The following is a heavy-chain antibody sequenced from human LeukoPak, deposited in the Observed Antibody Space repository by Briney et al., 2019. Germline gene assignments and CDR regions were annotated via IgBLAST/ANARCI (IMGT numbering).Heavy chain of an antibody. CDR3: ARDLGRITIFGVVTQNTS. V-gene: IGHV3-7*01. Sequence: GGSLRLSCAASGFTFSSYWMSWVRQAPGKGLEWVANIKQDGSEKYYVDSVKGRSTISRDNAKNSLYLQMNSLRAEDTAVYYCARDLGRITIFGVVTQNTSGGQGTLVTVSS. D-gene: IGHD3-3*01. CDR1: GFTFSSYW. J-gene: IGHJ4*02. CDR2: IKQDGSEK.